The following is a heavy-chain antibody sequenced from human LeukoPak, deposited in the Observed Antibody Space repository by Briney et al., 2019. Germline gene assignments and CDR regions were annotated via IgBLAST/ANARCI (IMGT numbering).Heavy chain of an antibody. CDR1: GFTFDDYG. V-gene: IGHV3-20*04. CDR3: VRGNRGGYYGGDS. D-gene: IGHD1-26*01. CDR2: INWNGDAT. J-gene: IGHJ4*02. Sequence: PGGSLRLSCAASGFTFDDYGMTWVRQAPGRGLEWVSGINWNGDATGYADSVKGRFTISRDNAKNSLSLQMNRLRAEDTAFYYCVRGNRGGYYGGDSWGQGTLVTVSS.